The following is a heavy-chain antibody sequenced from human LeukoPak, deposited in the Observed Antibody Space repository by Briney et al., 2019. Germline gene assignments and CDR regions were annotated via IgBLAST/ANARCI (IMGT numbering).Heavy chain of an antibody. D-gene: IGHD3-22*01. CDR3: AKWRGATYYDISGYVKY. CDR2: ISDSGGSI. V-gene: IGHV3-23*01. J-gene: IGHJ4*02. Sequence: PGGSLRLSCAASGFTLRSYAMWWVRQAPGKGLEWLSAISDSGGSIYYADSVKGRFTISRDNSKNTLYLQMNSLRAEDTAVYYCAKWRGATYYDISGYVKYCGQGALVTVSS. CDR1: GFTLRSYA.